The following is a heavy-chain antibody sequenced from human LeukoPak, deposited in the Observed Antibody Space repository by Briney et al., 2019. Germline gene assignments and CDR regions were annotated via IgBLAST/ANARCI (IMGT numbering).Heavy chain of an antibody. D-gene: IGHD3-22*01. J-gene: IGHJ4*02. CDR1: GFTFSSYA. V-gene: IGHV3-21*01. CDR3: AKDRDYYDSNGYYYDY. Sequence: GGSLRLSCAASGFTFSSYAMSWVRQAPGKGLEWVSAISSSSSYTYYADSVKGRFTISRDNAKNSLYLQMNSLRAEDTAVYYCAKDRDYYDSNGYYYDYWGQGTLVTVAS. CDR2: ISSSSSYT.